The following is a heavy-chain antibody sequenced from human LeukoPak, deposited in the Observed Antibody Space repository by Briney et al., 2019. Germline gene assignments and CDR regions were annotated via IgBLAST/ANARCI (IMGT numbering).Heavy chain of an antibody. CDR1: GGSFSGYY. V-gene: IGHV4-34*01. D-gene: IGHD4-17*01. CDR3: ARSPPLYGDYAQYYFDY. CDR2: INHSGST. J-gene: IGHJ4*02. Sequence: PSETLSLTCAVYGGSFSGYYWSWIRQPPGKGLEWIGEINHSGSTNYNPSLKSRVTISVDTSKNQFSLNLSSVPAADTAVYYCARSPPLYGDYAQYYFDYWGQGTLVTVSS.